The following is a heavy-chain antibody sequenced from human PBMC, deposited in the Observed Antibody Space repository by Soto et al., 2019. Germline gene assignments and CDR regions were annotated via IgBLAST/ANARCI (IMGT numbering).Heavy chain of an antibody. CDR1: GFSLTTRGVG. Sequence: QITLKESGPTLVKPTQTLTLTCTFSGFSLTTRGVGVGWIRQPPGKALEWLALIYWDDEKRYSPSLQSRLTITKDTSKNQVDLTVTNMNPADTGTYYCADRLYASSDDAFDIWGQGTMVYVSS. CDR2: IYWDDEK. J-gene: IGHJ3*02. CDR3: ADRLYASSDDAFDI. D-gene: IGHD6-6*01. V-gene: IGHV2-5*02.